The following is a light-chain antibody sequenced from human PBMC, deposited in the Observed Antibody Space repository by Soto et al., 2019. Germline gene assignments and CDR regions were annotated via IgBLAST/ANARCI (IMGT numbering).Light chain of an antibody. V-gene: IGLV2-11*01. CDR2: DVS. CDR3: CSYAGSYTVL. J-gene: IGLJ2*01. Sequence: QSALTQPRSVSGSPGQSVTISCTGTSSDVGGYTYVSWYQQHPGKAPKLVIYDVSKRPSGVPDRFSGSKSGNTASLTISGLQAEDEADYYCCSYAGSYTVLFGGGTKLTVL. CDR1: SSDVGGYTY.